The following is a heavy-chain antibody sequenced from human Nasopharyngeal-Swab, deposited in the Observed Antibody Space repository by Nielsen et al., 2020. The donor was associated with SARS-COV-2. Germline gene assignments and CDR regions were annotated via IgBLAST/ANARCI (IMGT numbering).Heavy chain of an antibody. Sequence: SETLSLTCTVSGGSVTDTDYFWGWIRQPPVTGLEWIGNIDYSGRTFYNPSLKSRVSISVDTSKNQFSLKLHSVTAADTAVYYCARHGVGSGWCFQHWGQGILVTVSS. V-gene: IGHV4-39*01. CDR1: GGSVTDTDYF. J-gene: IGHJ1*01. D-gene: IGHD6-19*01. CDR2: IDYSGRT. CDR3: ARHGVGSGWCFQH.